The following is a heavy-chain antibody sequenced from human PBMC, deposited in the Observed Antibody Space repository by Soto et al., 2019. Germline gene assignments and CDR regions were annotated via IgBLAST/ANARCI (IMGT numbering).Heavy chain of an antibody. CDR1: GFSFSTYA. V-gene: IGHV3-23*01. J-gene: IGHJ4*02. D-gene: IGHD3-16*02. Sequence: EVQLLESGGTLVQPGGSLRLSCAASGFSFSTYAMSWVRQAPGRGLEWVSSINANGGSTSYADSAKGRFTISRDNSKNTLYLQMNSLRVEDTAVYYCATGANIDPCYWGQGTLVTVSS. CDR3: ATGANIDPCY. CDR2: INANGGST.